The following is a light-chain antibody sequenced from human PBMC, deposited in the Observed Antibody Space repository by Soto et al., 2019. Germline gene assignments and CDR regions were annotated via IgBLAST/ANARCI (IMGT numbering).Light chain of an antibody. J-gene: IGKJ5*01. CDR2: DIS. Sequence: EFVLTQSPATLSLSPGERGILSCRASQSVAGSLAWYQQKPGQAPRLLFYDISTRAAAIPARFIRSGSGTDFTLTVSSLEPEDFALYYCQQRSNRINFGQGTRLEIK. CDR3: QQRSNRIN. CDR1: QSVAGS. V-gene: IGKV3-11*01.